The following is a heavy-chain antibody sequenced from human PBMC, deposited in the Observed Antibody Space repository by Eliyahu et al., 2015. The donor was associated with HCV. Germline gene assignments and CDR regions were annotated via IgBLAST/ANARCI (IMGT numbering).Heavy chain of an antibody. Sequence: QVQLQESGPGLVKPSGTLSLTCAVSGGSISSXNWWSWVRQSPEKGLEWIGEIYQSGSTNYNPSLKSRVTISVDISKNQFSLKVRSVTAADTAVYYCARKTYYHDNSGYQIDCWGQGTLVTVSS. D-gene: IGHD3-22*01. J-gene: IGHJ4*02. CDR2: IYQSGST. CDR1: GGSISSXNW. V-gene: IGHV4-4*02. CDR3: ARKTYYHDNSGYQIDC.